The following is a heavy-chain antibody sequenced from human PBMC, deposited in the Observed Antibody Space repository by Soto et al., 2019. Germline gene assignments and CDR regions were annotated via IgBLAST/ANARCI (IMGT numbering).Heavy chain of an antibody. CDR3: AGVPPGAKFDY. CDR2: IYQTGST. D-gene: IGHD2-15*01. Sequence: SETLSLTCAVSGGSISSTNWWSWVRQTPGKGLEWIGEIYQTGSTNYNPSLKSRATISIDKSQNQFSLKLTQMTAADTAMYYCAGVPPGAKFDYWGQGILVTVSS. V-gene: IGHV4-4*02. CDR1: GGSISSTNW. J-gene: IGHJ4*02.